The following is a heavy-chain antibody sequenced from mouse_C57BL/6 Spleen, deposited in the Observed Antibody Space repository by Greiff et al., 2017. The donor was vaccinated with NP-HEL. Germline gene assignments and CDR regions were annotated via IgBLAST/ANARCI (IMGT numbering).Heavy chain of an antibody. D-gene: IGHD1-1*01. CDR2: ISSGGSYT. CDR3: ARDYYGSRHYYAMDY. CDR1: GFTFSSYG. J-gene: IGHJ4*01. Sequence: EVNVVESGGDLVKPGGSLKLSCAASGFTFSSYGMSWVRQTPDKRLEWVATISSGGSYTYYPDSVKGRFTISRDNAKNTLYLQMSSLKSEDTAMYYCARDYYGSRHYYAMDYWGQGTSVTVSS. V-gene: IGHV5-6*01.